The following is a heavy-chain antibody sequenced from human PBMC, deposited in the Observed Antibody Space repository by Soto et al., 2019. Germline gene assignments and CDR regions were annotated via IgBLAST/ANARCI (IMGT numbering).Heavy chain of an antibody. V-gene: IGHV1-2*04. Sequence: ASVKVSCKASGYTFTGYYMHWVRQAPGQGLEWMGWIKPNSGGTNYAQKFQGWVTMTRDTSISTAYMELSRLRSDDTAVYYCARPYCSSTSCYVGNAFDIWGQGTMVTVSS. CDR3: ARPYCSSTSCYVGNAFDI. CDR1: GYTFTGYY. J-gene: IGHJ3*02. CDR2: IKPNSGGT. D-gene: IGHD2-2*01.